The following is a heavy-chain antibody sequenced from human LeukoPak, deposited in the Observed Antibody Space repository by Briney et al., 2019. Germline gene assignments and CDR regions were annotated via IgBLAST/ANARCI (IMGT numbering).Heavy chain of an antibody. V-gene: IGHV3-23*01. J-gene: IGHJ5*02. D-gene: IGHD6-13*01. CDR2: ISGSGGST. CDR3: AKSSRYSSSWYWFDP. Sequence: QPGGSLRLSCAASGFTFSSYAMSWVRQAPGKGLEWVSAISGSGGSTYYADSVKGRFTISRDNSKSTLYLQMNSLRAEDTAVYYCAKSSRYSSSWYWFDPWGQGTLVTVSS. CDR1: GFTFSSYA.